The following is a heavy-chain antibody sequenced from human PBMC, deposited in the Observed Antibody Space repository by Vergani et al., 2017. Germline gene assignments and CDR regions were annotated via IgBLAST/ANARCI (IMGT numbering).Heavy chain of an antibody. V-gene: IGHV3-21*06. D-gene: IGHD3/OR15-3a*01. CDR2: IGSSGPYI. J-gene: IGHJ6*02. Sequence: VQLVESGGGLVKPGGSLRLSCAASGFTFSYFSMSWVRQAPGKGLEWVAFIGSSGPYINYADSVKGRFIISRDNTNNSLFLQLRSLRAEDAAVFYCAIDWTSGGCPDNYGMDVWGQGATVTVSS. CDR3: AIDWTSGGCPDNYGMDV. CDR1: GFTFSYFS.